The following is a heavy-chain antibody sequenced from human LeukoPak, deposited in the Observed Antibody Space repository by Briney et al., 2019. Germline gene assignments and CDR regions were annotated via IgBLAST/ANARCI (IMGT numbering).Heavy chain of an antibody. J-gene: IGHJ4*02. D-gene: IGHD6-13*01. V-gene: IGHV4-61*01. CDR3: ARGQELDLDY. CDR2: IYYSGST. CDR1: GGSVSSGSYY. Sequence: SETLSLTCTVSGGSVSSGSYYWSWIRQPPGKGLEWIGYIYYSGSTNYNPSLKSRVTISVDTSKNQFSLKLSSVTAADTAVYYWARGQELDLDYWGQGTLVTGSS.